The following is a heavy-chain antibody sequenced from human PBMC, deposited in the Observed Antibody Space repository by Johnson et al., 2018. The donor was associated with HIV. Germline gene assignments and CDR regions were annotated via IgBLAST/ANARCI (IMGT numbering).Heavy chain of an antibody. D-gene: IGHD1-26*01. J-gene: IGHJ3*02. CDR1: GFTFSSYA. V-gene: IGHV3-30*04. CDR2: ISYDGSNK. CDR3: AREGYSGSLVWPDAVDI. Sequence: QVQLVESGGGVVQPGRSLRLSCAASGFTFSSYAMHWVRQAPGKGLEWVAVISYDGSNKYYADSVKGRFTISRDNSKNTLYLQMNSLRAEDTAVYYCAREGYSGSLVWPDAVDIWGQGTMVTVSS.